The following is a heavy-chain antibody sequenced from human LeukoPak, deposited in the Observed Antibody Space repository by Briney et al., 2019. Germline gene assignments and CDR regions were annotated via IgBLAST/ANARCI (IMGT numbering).Heavy chain of an antibody. Sequence: GGSLRLSCAASGFTFSSFGMHWVRQAPGKGLEWVAFIRYDGSNKYYADSVKGRFTISRDSAKNSLYLQMNSLRAEDTAVYYCARGHTNCSGGSCYSNYYYMDVWGKGTTVTVSS. CDR3: ARGHTNCSGGSCYSNYYYMDV. V-gene: IGHV3-30*02. J-gene: IGHJ6*03. CDR1: GFTFSSFG. CDR2: IRYDGSNK. D-gene: IGHD2-15*01.